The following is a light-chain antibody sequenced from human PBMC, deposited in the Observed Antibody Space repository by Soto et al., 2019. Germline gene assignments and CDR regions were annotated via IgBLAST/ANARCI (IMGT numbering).Light chain of an antibody. CDR2: DAS. J-gene: IGKJ1*01. CDR3: QQRSSWPRT. V-gene: IGKV3D-20*02. CDR1: QTITNDY. Sequence: IVLTQSPATLSLSPGEGGTRSFRASQTITNDYVAWYQHKDGQAPRLLIYDASTRATGIPDRFSGSGSGPEYTLTISRLEPEDFAVYYCQQRSSWPRTFGQGTKVDIK.